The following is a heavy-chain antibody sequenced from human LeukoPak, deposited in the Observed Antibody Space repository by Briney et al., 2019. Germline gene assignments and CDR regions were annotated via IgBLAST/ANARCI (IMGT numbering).Heavy chain of an antibody. CDR1: GGSISSGDYY. CDR3: ARFPCYYDSSGYSTLNWFDP. J-gene: IGHJ5*02. CDR2: IYYSGST. D-gene: IGHD3-22*01. V-gene: IGHV4-30-4*08. Sequence: SETLSLTCTVSGGSISSGDYYWSWIRQPPGKGLEWIGYIYYSGSTYYNPSLKSRVTISVDTSKNQFSLKLSSVTAADTAVYYCARFPCYYDSSGYSTLNWFDPWGQGTLVTVSS.